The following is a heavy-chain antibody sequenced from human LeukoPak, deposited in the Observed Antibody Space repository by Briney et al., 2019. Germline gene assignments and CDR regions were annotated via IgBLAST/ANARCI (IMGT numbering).Heavy chain of an antibody. D-gene: IGHD3-10*01. CDR2: ISNGSTTI. CDR3: ARAHAGIRSHMDV. CDR1: GFNFSCYS. Sequence: GGSLRLSCAASGFNFSCYSMNWVRQAPGKGLEWVSYISNGSTTIYYADSVKGRFTISRDNAKNSLYLLMNSLRAEDTAVYYCARAHAGIRSHMDVWGKGTTVTVSS. J-gene: IGHJ6*03. V-gene: IGHV3-48*01.